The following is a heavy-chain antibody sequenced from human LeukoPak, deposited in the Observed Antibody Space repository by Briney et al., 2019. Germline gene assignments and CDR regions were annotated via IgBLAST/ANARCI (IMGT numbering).Heavy chain of an antibody. J-gene: IGHJ5*02. CDR1: GITFSRYA. V-gene: IGHV3-23*01. CDR3: AKPQVLPPKWFDP. CDR2: ISGSGGTT. Sequence: GGSLRLSCAASGITFSRYAMSWVRQAPGKGLEWVSAISGSGGTTYYADSVKGRFTISRDNSKNTLYLQMYSLRAEDTAVYYCAKPQVLPPKWFDPWGQGTLVTVSS.